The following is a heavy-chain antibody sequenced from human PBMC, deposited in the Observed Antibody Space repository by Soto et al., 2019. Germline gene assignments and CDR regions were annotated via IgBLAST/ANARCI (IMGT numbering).Heavy chain of an antibody. Sequence: ASVKVSCKASGYTFTGYYMHWVRQAPGQGLEWMGWINPNSGGTNYAQKFQGWVTMTRDTSISTAYMELSRLRSDDTAVYYCARDTARPPEIRGDGMDVWGQGTTVTVSS. CDR2: INPNSGGT. D-gene: IGHD3-16*01. CDR1: GYTFTGYY. J-gene: IGHJ6*02. V-gene: IGHV1-2*04. CDR3: ARDTARPPEIRGDGMDV.